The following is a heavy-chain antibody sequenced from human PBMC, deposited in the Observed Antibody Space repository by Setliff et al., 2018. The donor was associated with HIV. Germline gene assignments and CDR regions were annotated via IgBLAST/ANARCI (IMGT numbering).Heavy chain of an antibody. V-gene: IGHV4-31*03. Sequence: PSETLSLTCTVSGGSVSSGGYYWSWIRQHPGRGLEWIGYIYYSGSTYYNPSLKSRVRISVDTSKNQFSLKLGSVTAADTAVYYCATNPEMATINYYYYYMGVWGKGTTVTVSS. CDR2: IYYSGST. CDR1: GGSVSSGGYY. J-gene: IGHJ6*03. D-gene: IGHD5-12*01. CDR3: ATNPEMATINYYYYYMGV.